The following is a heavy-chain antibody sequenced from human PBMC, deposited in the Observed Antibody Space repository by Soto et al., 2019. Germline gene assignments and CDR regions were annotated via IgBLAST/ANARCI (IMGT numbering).Heavy chain of an antibody. V-gene: IGHV3-30*18. CDR1: GFTFSSYG. J-gene: IGHJ4*02. CDR2: ISYDGNHK. D-gene: IGHD2-8*01. CDR3: AKDQDSCTNGVCYSGNDY. Sequence: PGGSLRLSCAASGFTFSSYGMHWVRQAPGKGLGLVALISYDGNHKYYADSVKGRFTISRDNSKNTLYLQMNSLRAEYTAVYFCAKDQDSCTNGVCYSGNDYWGQGT.